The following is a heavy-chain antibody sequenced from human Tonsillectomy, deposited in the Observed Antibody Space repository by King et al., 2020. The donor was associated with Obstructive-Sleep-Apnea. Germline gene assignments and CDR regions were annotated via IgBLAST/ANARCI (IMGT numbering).Heavy chain of an antibody. CDR1: GASISGYF. Sequence: VQLQESGPGLVKPSETLSLTCSVSGASISGYFWSWIRQPPGKGLQWIGFMSSSGNTIYNPSLNSRVTISIDTSRNHFSLKLNYVTTADTAVYYCARDLGDGWGYFDSWGQGTLVTVSS. CDR3: ARDLGDGWGYFDS. J-gene: IGHJ4*02. CDR2: MSSSGNT. D-gene: IGHD5-24*01. V-gene: IGHV4-59*01.